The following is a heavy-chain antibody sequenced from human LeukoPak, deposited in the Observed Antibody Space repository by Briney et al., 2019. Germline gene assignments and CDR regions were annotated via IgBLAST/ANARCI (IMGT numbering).Heavy chain of an antibody. CDR1: GFSVSSKY. CDR2: IYSGGTT. D-gene: IGHD6-19*01. V-gene: IGHV3-53*01. Sequence: GGSLRLSCAASGFSVSSKYMSWVRQPAGKGLEWVSVIYSGGTTFYADSVKGRFTISRDNSKNTLYLQMNSLSPDDTAVYYCTKLKGWYGDGYSDYWGPGILVTVSS. CDR3: TKLKGWYGDGYSDY. J-gene: IGHJ4*02.